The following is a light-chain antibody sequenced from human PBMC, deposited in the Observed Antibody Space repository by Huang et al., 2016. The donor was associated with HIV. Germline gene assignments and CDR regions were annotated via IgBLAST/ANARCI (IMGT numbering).Light chain of an antibody. CDR1: QGIGNS. J-gene: IGKJ2*01. CDR3: QQYHEWPRT. Sequence: ERVFTQSPGTLSVSPGERPTLSCRTSQGIGNSLAWYQLKPGQAPRLLIYETFIRASDIPARFSGGGSEIDFTLTISGLQSEDSAVYYCQQYHEWPRTFGQGTKVEIK. V-gene: IGKV3-15*01. CDR2: ETF.